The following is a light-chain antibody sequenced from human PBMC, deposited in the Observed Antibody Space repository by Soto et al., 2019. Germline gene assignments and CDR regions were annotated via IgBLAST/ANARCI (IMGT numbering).Light chain of an antibody. CDR2: SAS. CDR3: QQYDNWPPMYT. J-gene: IGKJ2*01. V-gene: IGKV3-15*01. Sequence: EIVMTQSPATLSVSPGERATLSCRASQSVSYNLAWYQQKPGQAPRLLIYSASTRATDIPARFSGSGSGTEFTLTISSLQSEDFVVYYCQQYDNWPPMYTFGQGTRLEIK. CDR1: QSVSYN.